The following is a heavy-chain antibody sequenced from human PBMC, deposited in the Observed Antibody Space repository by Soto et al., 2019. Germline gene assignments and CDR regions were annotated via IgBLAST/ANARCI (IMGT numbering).Heavy chain of an antibody. Sequence: SVKVSCKASGGTFSSYAISWVRQAPGQGLEWMGGIIPIFGTANYAQKFQGRVTITADESTSTAYMELSSLRSEDTAVYYCARDGGNYSYYYYYYGMDVWGQGTTVTV. CDR3: ARDGGNYSYYYYYYGMDV. CDR1: GGTFSSYA. J-gene: IGHJ6*02. D-gene: IGHD4-4*01. V-gene: IGHV1-69*13. CDR2: IIPIFGTA.